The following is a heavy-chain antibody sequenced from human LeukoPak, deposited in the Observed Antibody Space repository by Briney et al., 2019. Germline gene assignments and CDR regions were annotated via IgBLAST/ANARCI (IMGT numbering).Heavy chain of an antibody. Sequence: SVKVSCKASGGTFSSYAISWVRQAPGQGLEWMGGIIPIFGTANYAQKFQGRVTITTDESTSTAYMELSSLRSEDTAVYYCASGPFKGYCGGDCYALRYYYYYMDVWGKGTTVTVSS. CDR3: ASGPFKGYCGGDCYALRYYYYYMDV. V-gene: IGHV1-69*05. CDR1: GGTFSSYA. D-gene: IGHD2-21*02. CDR2: IIPIFGTA. J-gene: IGHJ6*03.